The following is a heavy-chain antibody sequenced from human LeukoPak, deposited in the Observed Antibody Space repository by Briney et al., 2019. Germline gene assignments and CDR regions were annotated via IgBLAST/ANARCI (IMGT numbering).Heavy chain of an antibody. D-gene: IGHD3-9*01. Sequence: GGSLRLSCVASGFTFSSYSMNWVRQAPGKGLEWVSSISSSSSYIYYADSVKGRFTISRDNAKNSLYLQMNSLRAEDTAVYYCARDSDILTGYSADFDYWGQGTLVTVSS. V-gene: IGHV3-21*01. CDR3: ARDSDILTGYSADFDY. J-gene: IGHJ4*02. CDR1: GFTFSSYS. CDR2: ISSSSSYI.